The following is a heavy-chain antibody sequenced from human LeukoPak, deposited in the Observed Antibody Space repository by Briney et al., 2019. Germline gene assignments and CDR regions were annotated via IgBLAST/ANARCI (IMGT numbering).Heavy chain of an antibody. V-gene: IGHV3-7*01. D-gene: IGHD5-18*01. J-gene: IGHJ4*02. CDR2: IKQDGSEK. CDR3: ARYGYAVDY. Sequence: GGSLRLSCAASGFTFSSYWMSWVRQAPGKGLEWVANIKQDGSEKYYVDSVKGRFTISRDNARKSLYLQMNSLSAEDTAAYYCARYGYAVDYWGQGTQVIVSS. CDR1: GFTFSSYW.